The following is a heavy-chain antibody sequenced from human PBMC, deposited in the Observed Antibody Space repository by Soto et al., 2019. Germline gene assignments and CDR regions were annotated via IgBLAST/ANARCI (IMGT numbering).Heavy chain of an antibody. Sequence: ASVKVSCKASGYMFTGYYIHWVRQAPGQGLEWMGWINPKSGGTKYAEKSQGRVSMTGDTSITTAYPELSSLTSDDTAVYYCATDRVAFDMWGQGTKVTVSS. V-gene: IGHV1-2*02. J-gene: IGHJ3*02. CDR2: INPKSGGT. CDR3: ATDRVAFDM. CDR1: GYMFTGYY. D-gene: IGHD3-22*01.